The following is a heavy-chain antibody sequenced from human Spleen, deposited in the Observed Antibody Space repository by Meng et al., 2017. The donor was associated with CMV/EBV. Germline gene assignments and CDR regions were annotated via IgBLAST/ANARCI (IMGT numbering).Heavy chain of an antibody. CDR1: GFTFSSYW. Sequence: GESLKISCAASGFTFSSYWMSWVRQAPGKGLEWVANIKQDGSEKYYVDSVKGRFTISRDNAKNSLYLQMNSLRAEDTAVYYCARCSFVTDYYGMDVWGQGTTVTVSS. D-gene: IGHD3-16*02. V-gene: IGHV3-7*01. CDR2: IKQDGSEK. J-gene: IGHJ6*02. CDR3: ARCSFVTDYYGMDV.